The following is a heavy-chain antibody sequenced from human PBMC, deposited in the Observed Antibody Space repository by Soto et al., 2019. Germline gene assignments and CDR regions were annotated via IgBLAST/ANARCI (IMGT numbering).Heavy chain of an antibody. D-gene: IGHD3-3*01. CDR2: INPSGGST. CDR3: ARVIRFLEWYGGRRMDDYYYGMDV. J-gene: IGHJ6*02. CDR1: GYTFTSYY. V-gene: IGHV1-46*01. Sequence: ASVKVPCKASGYTFTSYYMHWVRQAPGQGLEWMGIINPSGGSTSYAQKFQGRVTMTRDTSTSTVYMELSSLRSEDTAVYYCARVIRFLEWYGGRRMDDYYYGMDVWGQGTTVTVSS.